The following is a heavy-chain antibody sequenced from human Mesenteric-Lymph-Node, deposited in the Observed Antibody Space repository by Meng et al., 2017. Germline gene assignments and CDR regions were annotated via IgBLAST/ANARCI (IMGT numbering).Heavy chain of an antibody. V-gene: IGHV3-21*01. Sequence: GGALKRPCAASGFTFNNYNMNWVRQAPGKGLEWVSSISSSSSYIYYADSVKGRFTISRDNAKNSLYLQMNSPRAEDTAVYYCARDFGPEDYGDYVVAFDIWGQGTMVTVSS. D-gene: IGHD4-17*01. J-gene: IGHJ3*02. CDR2: ISSSSSYI. CDR1: GFTFNNYN. CDR3: ARDFGPEDYGDYVVAFDI.